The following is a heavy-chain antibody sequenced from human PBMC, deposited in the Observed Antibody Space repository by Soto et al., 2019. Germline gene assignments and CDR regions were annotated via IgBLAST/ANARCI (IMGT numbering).Heavy chain of an antibody. CDR3: ARRGGSSSGYYYYAMDV. Sequence: KASETLSLTCSVSSDSMNSGGYYWSWIRQHPGKGLEWIGYIYSNGDTYYNPSLKSRVTISVDTSKSQFSLNLTSVTAADTAVYYCARRGGSSSGYYYYAMDVWGQGTTVTVSS. CDR1: SDSMNSGGYY. CDR2: IYSNGDT. J-gene: IGHJ6*02. D-gene: IGHD6-6*01. V-gene: IGHV4-31*03.